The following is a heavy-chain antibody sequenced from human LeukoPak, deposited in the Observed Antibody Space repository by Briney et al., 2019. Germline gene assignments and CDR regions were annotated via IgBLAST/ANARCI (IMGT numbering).Heavy chain of an antibody. V-gene: IGHV4-4*07. D-gene: IGHD5-12*01. Sequence: PSETLSLTCTVSGGSISNYYWSWIRQPAGKGLEWIGRIYTSASINYNPSLKSRVTMSVDTSKNQFSLTLSSVTAADTAVYYYARTPLRTQYFDYWGQGTLVTVSS. CDR2: IYTSASI. CDR1: GGSISNYY. J-gene: IGHJ4*02. CDR3: ARTPLRTQYFDY.